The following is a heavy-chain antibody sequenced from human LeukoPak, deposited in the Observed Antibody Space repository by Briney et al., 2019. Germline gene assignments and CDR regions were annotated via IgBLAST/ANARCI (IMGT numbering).Heavy chain of an antibody. J-gene: IGHJ3*02. D-gene: IGHD4-17*01. CDR2: IKQDGSEK. V-gene: IGHV3-7*03. CDR1: EHTFSRYW. CDR3: ATQNGDYNHAFDI. Sequence: RGGSLRLFCAASEHTFSRYWMSWVRQARGKGLEGVANIKQDGSEKYFVDSVRGRFTISRDNAKNSLYLQMNSLRAEDTAVYYCATQNGDYNHAFDIWGQGTMVTVSS.